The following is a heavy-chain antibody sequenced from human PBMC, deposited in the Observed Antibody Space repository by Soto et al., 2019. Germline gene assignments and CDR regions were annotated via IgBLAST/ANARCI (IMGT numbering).Heavy chain of an antibody. V-gene: IGHV3-23*01. CDR1: GFTFSSYA. J-gene: IGHJ4*02. CDR3: AKAGPIVVVPAATTN. Sequence: EVQLLESGGGLVQPGGSLRLSCAASGFTFSSYAMSWVRQAPGKGLEWVSAICGSGGSTYYADSVKGRFTTSRDNSKNTLYLQMNSLRAEDTAVYYCAKAGPIVVVPAATTNWGQGTLVTVSS. CDR2: ICGSGGST. D-gene: IGHD2-2*01.